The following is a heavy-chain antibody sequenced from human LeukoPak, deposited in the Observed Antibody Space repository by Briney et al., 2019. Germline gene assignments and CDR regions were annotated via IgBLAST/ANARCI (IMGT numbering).Heavy chain of an antibody. Sequence: GGSLRLSCAASGFTFNNYAMTWVRQAAGKGLEWVSGISDSGGTTSYADSVKGRFTISRDNSKRTLYLQMSTLRADDTAVYYCARGSSGRYYSPHYWGQGTLVTVSS. J-gene: IGHJ4*02. CDR1: GFTFNNYA. V-gene: IGHV3-23*01. CDR2: ISDSGGTT. CDR3: ARGSSGRYYSPHY. D-gene: IGHD1-26*01.